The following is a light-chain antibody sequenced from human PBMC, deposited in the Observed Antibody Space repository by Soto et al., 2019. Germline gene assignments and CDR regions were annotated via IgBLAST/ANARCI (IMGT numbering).Light chain of an antibody. Sequence: QSVLTQPPSVSATPGRTVTISCSGSNSNIGNNYVSWYQQLPGTVPKLLIYRNTYRPSGVPDRFSGSRSATSASLTITGLQAEDEADYYCQAYDRSLSGSFFGTGTKLTVL. CDR1: NSNIGNNY. V-gene: IGLV1-40*01. CDR3: QAYDRSLSGSF. CDR2: RNT. J-gene: IGLJ1*01.